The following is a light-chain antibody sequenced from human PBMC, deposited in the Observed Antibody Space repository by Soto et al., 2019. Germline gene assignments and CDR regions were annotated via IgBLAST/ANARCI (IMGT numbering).Light chain of an antibody. V-gene: IGLV1-47*01. CDR3: AAWDDSLSGPNWV. CDR1: SSNIGSNY. Sequence: QSVLTQPPSASGTPGQRVTISCSGSSSNIGSNYVYWYQQLPGTAPKLLIYRNNQRPSGVPDRFSGSKSGTSASLAISGIRSEDEADYYCAAWDDSLSGPNWVFGGGTKVTVL. CDR2: RNN. J-gene: IGLJ3*02.